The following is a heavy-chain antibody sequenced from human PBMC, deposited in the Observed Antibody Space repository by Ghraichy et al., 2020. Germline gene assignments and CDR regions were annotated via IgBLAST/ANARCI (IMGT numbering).Heavy chain of an antibody. J-gene: IGHJ6*02. V-gene: IGHV4-4*02. D-gene: IGHD3-10*01. Sequence: SETLSLTCTVSGGSISNSNWWSWVRQPPGKGLEWIGDIYHTGSTDFNPSLKSRVTISVVKSKNYFSLKVTSVTAADTAVYYCARDMRYYGSGTYLLHGMDVWGQGTTVTVSS. CDR3: ARDMRYYGSGTYLLHGMDV. CDR1: GGSISNSNW. CDR2: IYHTGST.